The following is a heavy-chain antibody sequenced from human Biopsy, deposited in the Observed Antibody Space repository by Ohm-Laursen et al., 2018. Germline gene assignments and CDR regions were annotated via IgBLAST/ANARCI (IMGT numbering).Heavy chain of an antibody. CDR2: IPYNERT. J-gene: IGHJ2*01. CDR3: VREPKTGTAEAWYFDL. CDR1: GASVKTSGYF. V-gene: IGHV4-31*03. D-gene: IGHD3-9*01. Sequence: SQTLSLTCSVSGASVKTSGYFWAWHRQRPGQGLVWIVYIPYNERTHYNPSLTIRLSISFDTSNNRISLQLRSVSVAATAVYYCVREPKTGTAEAWYFDLWGRGSPVTVPS.